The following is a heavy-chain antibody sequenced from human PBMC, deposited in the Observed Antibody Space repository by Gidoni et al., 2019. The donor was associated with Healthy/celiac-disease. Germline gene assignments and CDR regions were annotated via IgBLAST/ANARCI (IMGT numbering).Heavy chain of an antibody. J-gene: IGHJ4*02. CDR2: VSDSGGAT. Sequence: EVQLLESGGGLVQPGGSLRLSCAASGFPFSRYAMNWVRQAPGKGLAWVSTVSDSGGATYYADSVKGRFTISRDNSKNTLYLQMNSLSVEDTAVFYCAKSMVVAVLSGRGFDYWGQGTLVTVSS. CDR3: AKSMVVAVLSGRGFDY. CDR1: GFPFSRYA. V-gene: IGHV3-23*01. D-gene: IGHD2-15*01.